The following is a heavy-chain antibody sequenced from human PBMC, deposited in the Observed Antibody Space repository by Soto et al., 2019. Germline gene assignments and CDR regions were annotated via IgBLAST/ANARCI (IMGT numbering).Heavy chain of an antibody. CDR1: GYTFTSYG. D-gene: IGHD2-2*01. Sequence: QVQLVQSGAEVKKPGASVKVSCKASGYTFTSYGISWVRQAPGQGLEWMGWISAYNGNTNYAQKLQGRVTMTSDTSTSTAYLELRSLRSDDTAVYYCTRFSSTSGRKFAYYMDVWGKGTTVTVSS. CDR2: ISAYNGNT. J-gene: IGHJ6*03. CDR3: TRFSSTSGRKFAYYMDV. V-gene: IGHV1-18*01.